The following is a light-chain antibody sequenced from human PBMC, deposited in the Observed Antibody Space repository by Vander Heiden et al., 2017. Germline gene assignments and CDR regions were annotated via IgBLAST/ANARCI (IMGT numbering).Light chain of an antibody. J-gene: IGKJ1*01. Sequence: IVLTQSPATLSVSPGERATLSCRASQSVSSNLAWYQQKPGQAPRLLIYGASTRATGIPARVSGSGSGTEFTLTISSLQSEDFAVYYCQQYNNWPPTFGQGTKVEIK. CDR1: QSVSSN. V-gene: IGKV3-15*01. CDR3: QQYNNWPPT. CDR2: GAS.